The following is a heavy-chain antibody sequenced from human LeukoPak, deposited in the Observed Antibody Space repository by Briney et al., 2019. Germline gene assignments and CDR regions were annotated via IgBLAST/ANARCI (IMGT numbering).Heavy chain of an antibody. CDR3: ARWSGTRSDY. V-gene: IGHV4-59*01. CDR1: GGSISSYY. CDR2: IYYSGST. D-gene: IGHD1-7*01. J-gene: IGHJ4*02. Sequence: SETLSLTCTVSGGSISSYYWSWIRQPPGKGLEWIGYIYYSGSTNYNPSLKSRVTISVDTSKNQFSLKLSSMTAADTAVYYCARWSGTRSDYWGQGTLVTVSS.